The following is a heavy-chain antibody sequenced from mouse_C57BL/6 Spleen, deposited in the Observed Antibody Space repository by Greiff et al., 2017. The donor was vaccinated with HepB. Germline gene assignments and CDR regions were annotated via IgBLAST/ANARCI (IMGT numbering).Heavy chain of an antibody. V-gene: IGHV2-9-1*01. Sequence: QVQLQQSGPGLVAPSQSLSITCTVSGFSLTSYAISWVRQPPGKGLEWLGVIWTGGGTNYNSALKSRLSISKDNSKSQVFLKMNSLQTDDTARYYCARKASFTTVVADWYFDVWGTGTTVTVSS. CDR2: IWTGGGT. D-gene: IGHD1-1*01. CDR3: ARKASFTTVVADWYFDV. CDR1: GFSLTSYA. J-gene: IGHJ1*03.